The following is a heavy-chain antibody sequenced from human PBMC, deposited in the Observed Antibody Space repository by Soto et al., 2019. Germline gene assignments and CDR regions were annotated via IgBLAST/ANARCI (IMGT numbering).Heavy chain of an antibody. J-gene: IGHJ4*02. CDR3: ARDDHDCTNGGGNYFDY. Sequence: SSETLSLTCTVSGGSISIGGYYWSWIRQHPGKGLEWIGYIYYSGSTYYNPSLKSRVTISVDTSKNQFSLKLSSVTAADTAVYYCARDDHDCTNGGGNYFDYWGQGILATVSS. CDR2: IYYSGST. D-gene: IGHD2-8*01. V-gene: IGHV4-31*03. CDR1: GGSISIGGYY.